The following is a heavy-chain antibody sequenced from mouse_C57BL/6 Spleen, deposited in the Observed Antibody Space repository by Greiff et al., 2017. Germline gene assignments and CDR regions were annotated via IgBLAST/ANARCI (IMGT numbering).Heavy chain of an antibody. J-gene: IGHJ4*01. V-gene: IGHV2-2*01. CDR1: GFSLTSYG. Sequence: QVQLQQSGPGLVQPSQSLSITCTVSGFSLTSYGVHWVRQSPGKGLEWLGVIWSGRSTDYNAAFISRLSISKDNSKSQVFFKMNSLQADDTAIYYCARMDYWGQGTSVTVSS. CDR2: IWSGRST. CDR3: ARMDY.